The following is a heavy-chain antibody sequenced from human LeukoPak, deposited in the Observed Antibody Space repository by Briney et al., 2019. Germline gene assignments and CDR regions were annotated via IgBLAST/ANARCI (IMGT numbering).Heavy chain of an antibody. Sequence: SETLSLTCTVSGYFISSGYYWGWIRQPPGKGLAWIGSIYHSGSTYYNPSLKSRVTISVDTSKNQFSLKLSSVTAADTAVYYCARANRYNWNYVDYWGQGTLVTVSS. CDR3: ARANRYNWNYVDY. J-gene: IGHJ4*02. D-gene: IGHD1-20*01. CDR2: IYHSGST. CDR1: GYFISSGYY. V-gene: IGHV4-38-2*02.